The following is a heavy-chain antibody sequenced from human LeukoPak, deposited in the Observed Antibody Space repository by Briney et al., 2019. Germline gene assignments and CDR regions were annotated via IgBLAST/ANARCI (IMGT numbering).Heavy chain of an antibody. Sequence: PGGSLRLSCAASGFTFSNYNMNWVRQAPGKGLEWVSSISTSSSYIYYADSVKGRFTISRDNAKNSLYLQMNGLRAEDTAVYYCARDDKGLGDAFDVWGQGTMVTVSS. D-gene: IGHD3-16*01. J-gene: IGHJ3*01. V-gene: IGHV3-21*01. CDR3: ARDDKGLGDAFDV. CDR1: GFTFSNYN. CDR2: ISTSSSYI.